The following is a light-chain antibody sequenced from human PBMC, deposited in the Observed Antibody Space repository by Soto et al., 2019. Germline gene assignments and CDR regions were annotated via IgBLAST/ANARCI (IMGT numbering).Light chain of an antibody. J-gene: IGKJ2*01. CDR2: GAS. V-gene: IGKV3-20*01. CDR1: QSVPSDW. CDR3: QQYGDFPYT. Sequence: EIVLTHSPGTLSLSPGERATLSCRASQSVPSDWLAWYRHKPGQAHRLLIYGASSRATGVPDRVRGSVSGTVFTLTINRLEHEEFALYYCQQYGDFPYTFGEGTKLEFK.